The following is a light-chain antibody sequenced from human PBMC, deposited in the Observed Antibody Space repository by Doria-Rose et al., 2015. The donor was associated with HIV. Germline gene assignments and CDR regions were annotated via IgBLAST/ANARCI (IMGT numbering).Light chain of an antibody. V-gene: IGKV3-20*01. J-gene: IGKJ1*01. Sequence: TQSPGTLSLSPGESATLSRRASQSFSSTYLAWYQQKPGQAPSLLIYDGSTRATGIPDRFSASWSGTDFTLTINRLEPEDFALYYCHQYGTSWTFGQGTKVEI. CDR3: HQYGTSWT. CDR2: DGS. CDR1: QSFSSTY.